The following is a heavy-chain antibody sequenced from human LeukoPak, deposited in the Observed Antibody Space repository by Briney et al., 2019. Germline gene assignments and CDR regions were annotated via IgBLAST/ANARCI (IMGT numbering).Heavy chain of an antibody. J-gene: IGHJ4*02. V-gene: IGHV3-74*01. Sequence: PGGSLRLSCAASGFTFSSYAMSWVRHAPGKGLVWVSRINSDGSSTSYADSVKGRFTISRDNAKNTLYLQMNSLRAEDTAVYYCARSPYSSSSSGYWGQGTLVTVSS. CDR1: GFTFSSYA. CDR3: ARSPYSSSSSGY. D-gene: IGHD6-6*01. CDR2: INSDGSST.